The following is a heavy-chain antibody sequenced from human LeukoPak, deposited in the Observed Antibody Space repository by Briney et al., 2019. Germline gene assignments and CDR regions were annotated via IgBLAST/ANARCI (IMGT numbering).Heavy chain of an antibody. CDR3: ARDLAWDAFDI. Sequence: GGSLRLSCAASGFTFSSYAMTWVRQAPGKGLEWVSSIHSSSGSIYYADSLKGRFTISRDNAKNSLYLQVLSLRAKDTAVYYCARDLAWDAFDIWGQGTMVTVSS. CDR1: GFTFSSYA. J-gene: IGHJ3*02. V-gene: IGHV3-21*01. CDR2: IHSSSGSI.